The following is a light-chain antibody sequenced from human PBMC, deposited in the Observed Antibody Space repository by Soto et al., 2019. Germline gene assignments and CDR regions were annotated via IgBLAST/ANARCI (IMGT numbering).Light chain of an antibody. CDR3: SSYTSSSTLYV. Sequence: QSALTHPASVSGSPGQWITISCTGTSSDVGGYNYVSWYQQHPGKAPKLMIYDVSNRPSGVSNRFSGSKSGNTASLTISGLQAEDEADYYCSSYTSSSTLYVFGTGTKLTVL. CDR1: SSDVGGYNY. CDR2: DVS. J-gene: IGLJ1*01. V-gene: IGLV2-14*01.